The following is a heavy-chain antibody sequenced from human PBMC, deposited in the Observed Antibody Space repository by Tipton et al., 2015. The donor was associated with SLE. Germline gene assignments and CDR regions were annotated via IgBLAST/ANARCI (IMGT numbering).Heavy chain of an antibody. CDR1: GGSISSGGYY. CDR2: ISYSGST. V-gene: IGHV4-31*03. J-gene: IGHJ5*02. D-gene: IGHD3-9*01. CDR3: ARDGMYYDSLTGFSPLNWFDP. Sequence: TLSLTCTVSGGSISSGGYYWSWIRQYPGEGLEWIGYISYSGSTNYNSSLKSRLTISVDTSKNQFSLKLSSVTAADTAVYYCARDGMYYDSLTGFSPLNWFDPWGQGTLVTVSS.